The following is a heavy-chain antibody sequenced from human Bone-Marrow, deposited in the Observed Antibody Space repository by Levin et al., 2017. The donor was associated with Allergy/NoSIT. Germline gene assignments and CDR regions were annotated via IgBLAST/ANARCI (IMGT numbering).Heavy chain of an antibody. Sequence: SLKISCAASGFTFDDYAMHWVRQAPGKGLEWVSGISWNSGSIGYADSVKGRFTISRDNAKNSLYLQMNSLRAEDTALYYCAKSSSWYEDWFDPWGQGTLVTVSS. V-gene: IGHV3-9*01. D-gene: IGHD6-13*01. CDR2: ISWNSGSI. CDR1: GFTFDDYA. CDR3: AKSSSWYEDWFDP. J-gene: IGHJ5*02.